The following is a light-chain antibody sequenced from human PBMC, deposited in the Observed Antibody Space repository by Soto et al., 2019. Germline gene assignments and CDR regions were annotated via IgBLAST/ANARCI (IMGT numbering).Light chain of an antibody. J-gene: IGKJ5*01. V-gene: IGKV1-33*01. Sequence: DIQMTQSPSSLSASVGDRVTITCQASQDISNYLNWYQQKPGKAPKLLIYDASNLETGVPSRFSGSRSGTDFTFTISNLQPEDIATCYCQQYDNLPSITFGQGTRLEIK. CDR2: DAS. CDR1: QDISNY. CDR3: QQYDNLPSIT.